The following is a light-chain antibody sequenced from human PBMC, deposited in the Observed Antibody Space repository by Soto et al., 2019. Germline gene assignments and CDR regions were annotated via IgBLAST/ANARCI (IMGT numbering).Light chain of an antibody. Sequence: DIQMTQSPSTLSASVGDRVTITCRASQSISNWLAWYQQKPGKAPKLLISKASNLESGVPSRFSGTGSGTEFTLTITSLPPEAFATYSCQQYNNYSWTFGQGTKVDIK. CDR2: KAS. CDR1: QSISNW. CDR3: QQYNNYSWT. J-gene: IGKJ1*01. V-gene: IGKV1-5*03.